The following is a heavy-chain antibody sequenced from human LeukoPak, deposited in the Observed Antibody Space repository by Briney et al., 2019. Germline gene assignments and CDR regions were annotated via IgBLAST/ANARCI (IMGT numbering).Heavy chain of an antibody. CDR2: INPNSGGT. CDR1: GYTFNGYY. CDR3: ARSQQWLGPYLF. V-gene: IGHV1-2*02. Sequence: ASVKVSCKASGYTFNGYYMHWVRQAPGQGLEWMGWINPNSGGTLYAQQFQGRVTMTRDTSISTAYMDLSRLTSDDTAVYFCARSQQWLGPYLFWGQGTLVTVSS. J-gene: IGHJ4*02. D-gene: IGHD6-19*01.